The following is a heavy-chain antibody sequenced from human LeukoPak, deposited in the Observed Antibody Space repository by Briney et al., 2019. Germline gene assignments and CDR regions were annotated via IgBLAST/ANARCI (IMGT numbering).Heavy chain of an antibody. CDR2: INQDGGAK. D-gene: IGHD6-13*01. V-gene: IGHV3-7*03. CDR1: GFPFSSYW. CDR3: ATIDSSSPRD. J-gene: IGHJ4*02. Sequence: GGSLRLSCVASGFPFSSYWMTWVRQQPGKGLEWVANINQDGGAKYYLDSVKGRFTISRDNANNSLYLQMSSLRIDDTAVYYCATIDSSSPRDWGQGTLVTVSS.